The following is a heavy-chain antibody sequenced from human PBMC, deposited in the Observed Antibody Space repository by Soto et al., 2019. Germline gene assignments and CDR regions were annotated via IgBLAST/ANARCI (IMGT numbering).Heavy chain of an antibody. D-gene: IGHD3-9*01. J-gene: IGHJ6*02. CDR1: GFTFSIYA. CDR2: ISYDGSNK. V-gene: IGHV3-30-3*01. Sequence: GGSLRLSCAASGFTFSIYAMHWVRQAPGKGLEWVAVISYDGSNKYYADSVKGRFTISRDNSKNTLYLQMNSLRAEDTAVYYCARAVYDIQNYYYYGMDVWGQGTTVTVSS. CDR3: ARAVYDIQNYYYYGMDV.